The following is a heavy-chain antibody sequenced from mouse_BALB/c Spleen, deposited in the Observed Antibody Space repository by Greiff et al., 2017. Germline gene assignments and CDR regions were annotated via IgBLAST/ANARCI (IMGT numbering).Heavy chain of an antibody. V-gene: IGHV1-54*01. CDR1: GYAFTNYL. CDR3: ARDGNSFDY. D-gene: IGHD2-1*01. Sequence: VQLQQSGAELVRPGTSVKVSCKASGYAFTNYLIEWVKQRPGQGLEWIGVINPGSGGTNYNEKFKGKATLTADKSSSTAYMQLSSLTSDDSAVYFCARDGNSFDYWGQGTTLTVSS. J-gene: IGHJ2*01. CDR2: INPGSGGT.